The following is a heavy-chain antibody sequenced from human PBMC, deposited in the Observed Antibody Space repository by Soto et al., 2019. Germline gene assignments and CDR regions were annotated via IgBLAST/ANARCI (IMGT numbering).Heavy chain of an antibody. J-gene: IGHJ5*02. CDR3: ASLLWLGQYGSGSYHFWFDP. CDR2: IIPIFGTA. V-gene: IGHV1-69*05. D-gene: IGHD3-10*01. Sequence: SVKVSCKASGGNLSSYAISWVRQAPGQGLEWMGGIIPIFGTANYAQKFQGRDTITTDESTSTAYMELSSLRSEDTAVYYCASLLWLGQYGSGSYHFWFDPWGHGTLVTVSS. CDR1: GGNLSSYA.